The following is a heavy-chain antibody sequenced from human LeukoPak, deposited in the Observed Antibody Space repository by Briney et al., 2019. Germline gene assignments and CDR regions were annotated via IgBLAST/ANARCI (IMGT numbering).Heavy chain of an antibody. Sequence: ASVTVSCKASGYSFIDNYIHWVRQAPGQGLEWMGWINSNRGETKNAQKFQGRVTMTRDTSISTAYMEMNSLTSDDTAVDYCARGYGSSWYDYWGQGALVTVTS. CDR3: ARGYGSSWYDY. CDR1: GYSFIDNY. D-gene: IGHD6-13*01. J-gene: IGHJ4*02. CDR2: INSNRGET. V-gene: IGHV1-2*02.